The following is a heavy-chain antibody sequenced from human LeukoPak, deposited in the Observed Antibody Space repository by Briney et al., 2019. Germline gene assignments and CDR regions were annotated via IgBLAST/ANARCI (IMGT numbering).Heavy chain of an antibody. J-gene: IGHJ6*02. V-gene: IGHV4-61*01. CDR3: ARDYYDSSGYYYYYYGMDV. CDR1: GGSVSSGISY. Sequence: SETLSLTCSVSGGSVSSGISYWSWIRQPPGEGLEWIAYISDSGGSDYNPSLRGRVTISLDTSKNQFSLRLTSVTAADTAVYYCARDYYDSSGYYYYYYGMDVWGQGTTVTVSS. CDR2: ISDSGGS. D-gene: IGHD3-22*01.